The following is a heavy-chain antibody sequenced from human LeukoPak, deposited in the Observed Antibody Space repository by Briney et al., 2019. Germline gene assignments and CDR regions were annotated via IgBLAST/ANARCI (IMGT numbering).Heavy chain of an antibody. CDR1: GFTFSSYW. Sequence: GGSLRLSCAASGFTFSSYWMSWVRQAPGRGLEWVANIKQDGSEKYYVDSVKGRFTISRDNAKNSLYLQMNSLRAEDTAVYYCARVLRYCSGGNCYSGGLGYMDVWGKGTTVTISS. V-gene: IGHV3-7*01. J-gene: IGHJ6*03. CDR3: ARVLRYCSGGNCYSGGLGYMDV. D-gene: IGHD2-15*01. CDR2: IKQDGSEK.